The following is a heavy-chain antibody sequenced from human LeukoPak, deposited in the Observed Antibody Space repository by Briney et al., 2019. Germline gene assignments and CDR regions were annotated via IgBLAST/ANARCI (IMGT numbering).Heavy chain of an antibody. CDR3: ARVRNWFDP. Sequence: PSETLSLTCTVSGGSISSYYWSWIRQPPGKGLEWIGYTYYSGSTNYNPSLKSRVTISVDTSKNQFSLKLSSVTAADTAVYYCARVRNWFDPWGQGTLVTVSS. D-gene: IGHD3-10*01. J-gene: IGHJ5*02. CDR2: TYYSGST. V-gene: IGHV4-59*08. CDR1: GGSISSYY.